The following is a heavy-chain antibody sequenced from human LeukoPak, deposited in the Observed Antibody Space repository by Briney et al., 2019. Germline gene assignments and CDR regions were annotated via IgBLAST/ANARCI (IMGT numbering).Heavy chain of an antibody. D-gene: IGHD6-13*01. CDR1: GYTFTSYY. J-gene: IGHJ4*02. CDR2: INPSGGSI. V-gene: IGHV1-46*01. CDR3: AKDRSSWYTKRFRFDY. Sequence: ASVKVSCKASGYTFTSYYMHWVRQAPGQGLEWMGIINPSGGSITYAQKFQGRITMTRDTSTSTVYMEMNSLRAEDTAVYYCAKDRSSWYTKRFRFDYWGQGTLVTVSS.